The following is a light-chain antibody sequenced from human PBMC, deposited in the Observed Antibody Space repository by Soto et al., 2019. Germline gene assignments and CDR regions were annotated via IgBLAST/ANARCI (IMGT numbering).Light chain of an antibody. V-gene: IGLV2-14*01. CDR3: SSYAGNSTHV. CDR2: EVS. J-gene: IGLJ2*01. CDR1: TSDVGGYNY. Sequence: QSALTQPASVSGSPGQSVAISCTGTTSDVGGYNYVSWYQQHPGKAPKLMIYEVSNRPSGIPSRFSGSKSGNTASLTISGLQAEDDADYYCSSYAGNSTHVFGAGTKVTVL.